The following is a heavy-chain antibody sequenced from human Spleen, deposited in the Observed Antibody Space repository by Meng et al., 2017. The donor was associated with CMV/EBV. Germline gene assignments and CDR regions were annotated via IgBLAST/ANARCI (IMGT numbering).Heavy chain of an antibody. D-gene: IGHD2-2*02. CDR1: SRTTSGVG. J-gene: IGHJ5*02. V-gene: IGHV2-5*01. CDR2: IYWNDDK. Sequence: SRTTSGVGVGWLRPPPGKALEWLALIYWNDDKRYSPSLKSRLTITKDTSKNQVVLTMTNMDPEDTATYYCVHASIVVVPAAIPWFDPWGQGTLVTVSS. CDR3: VHASIVVVPAAIPWFDP.